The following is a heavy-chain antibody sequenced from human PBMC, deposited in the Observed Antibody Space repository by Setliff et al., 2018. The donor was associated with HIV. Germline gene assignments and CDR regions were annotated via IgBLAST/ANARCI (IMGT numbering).Heavy chain of an antibody. CDR1: GAAFANFA. J-gene: IGHJ4*02. D-gene: IGHD3-16*01. CDR2: IVPRDAIT. V-gene: IGHV1-69*10. Sequence: VASVKVSCKAPGAAFANFALNWVRQAPGQGPEWMGGIVPRDAITKYAPKFQGRLTITADKSTNTVYMELSSLRSDDTAVYFCARDQGAFFECFDYWGQGSLVTVSS. CDR3: ARDQGAFFECFDY.